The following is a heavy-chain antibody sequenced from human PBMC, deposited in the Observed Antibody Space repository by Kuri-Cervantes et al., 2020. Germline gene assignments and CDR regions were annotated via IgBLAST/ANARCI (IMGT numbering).Heavy chain of an antibody. CDR1: GDTFTGYY. J-gene: IGHJ3*02. CDR3: ARDLQSVAGDTWTDAFDI. D-gene: IGHD6-19*01. V-gene: IGHV1-2*04. Sequence: ASVKVSCKASGDTFTGYYMHWVRQAPGQGLEWMGWINSNSGGTNYAQKFQGWVTMTRDTSISTAYMELSRLRSDDTAVYYCARDLQSVAGDTWTDAFDIWGQGTMVTVSS. CDR2: INSNSGGT.